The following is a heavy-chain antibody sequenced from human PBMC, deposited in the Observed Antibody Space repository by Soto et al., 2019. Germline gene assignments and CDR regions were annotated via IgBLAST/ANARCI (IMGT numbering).Heavy chain of an antibody. CDR2: IYYSGST. CDR1: GGSISSGGYY. V-gene: IGHV4-31*03. J-gene: IGHJ4*02. Sequence: QVQLQESGPGLVKPSQTLSLTCTVSGGSISSGGYYWSWIRQHPGKGLEWIGYIYYSGSTYYNPSLNSRVTISVDTSKNQFSLKLSSVTAADTAVYYCATSGAAIAARPHYWGQGTLVTVSS. D-gene: IGHD6-6*01. CDR3: ATSGAAIAARPHY.